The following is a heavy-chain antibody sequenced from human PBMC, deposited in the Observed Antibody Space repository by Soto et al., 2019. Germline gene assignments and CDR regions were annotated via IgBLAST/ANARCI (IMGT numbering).Heavy chain of an antibody. CDR3: AKGDNLGPKTGYAFDP. CDR1: GDSVSSNTAS. V-gene: IGHV6-1*01. D-gene: IGHD5-12*01. Sequence: SQTLSLTCAISGDSVSSNTASWTWIRQSPSRGLEWLVSTYFRSEWYNDYAVSVKSLIISNPDTSNNQFSLQLNSVTPEDTAVYFCAKGDNLGPKTGYAFDPWGQGIMVTVSS. J-gene: IGHJ5*02. CDR2: TYFRSEWYN.